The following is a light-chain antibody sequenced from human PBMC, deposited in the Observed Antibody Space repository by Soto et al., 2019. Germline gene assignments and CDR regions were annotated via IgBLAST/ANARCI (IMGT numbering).Light chain of an antibody. CDR3: SSYTSSSTYV. V-gene: IGLV2-14*01. CDR1: SSDVGGYNY. J-gene: IGLJ1*01. Sequence: QSALTQPASVSGSPGQSITISCTGTSSDVGGYNYVTWYQQYPDKAPKLMIYEVTNRPSGVSNRFSGSKSGNTASLTISGLQAEDEAHFYCSSYTSSSTYVFGTGTKVTVL. CDR2: EVT.